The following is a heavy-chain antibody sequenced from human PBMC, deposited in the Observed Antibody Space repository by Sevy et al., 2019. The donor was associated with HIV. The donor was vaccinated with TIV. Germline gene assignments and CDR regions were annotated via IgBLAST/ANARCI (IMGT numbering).Heavy chain of an antibody. CDR2: IKQDGSEK. V-gene: IGHV3-7*01. D-gene: IGHD2-2*01. J-gene: IGHJ6*02. CDR1: GFIFSNFG. CDR3: ARGSTVRGYCSSTSCYPAYYGMDV. Sequence: GGSLRLSCAASGFIFSNFGINWVRQAPGKGLEWVANIKQDGSEKYYVDSVKGRFTISRDNAKNSLYLQMNSLRAEDTAVYYCARGSTVRGYCSSTSCYPAYYGMDVWGQGTTVTVSS.